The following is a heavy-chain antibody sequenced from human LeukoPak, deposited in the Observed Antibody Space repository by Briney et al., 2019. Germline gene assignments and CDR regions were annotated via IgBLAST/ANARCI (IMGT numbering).Heavy chain of an antibody. Sequence: GGSLRLSCAASGFTFSSYWMSWVRQAPGKGLEWVSAISGSGGSTYYADSVKGRFTISRDNSKNTLYLQMNSLRAEDTAVYYCAKGTNYYDSGGAYPFDYWGQGTLVTVSS. CDR1: GFTFSSYW. CDR2: ISGSGGST. V-gene: IGHV3-23*01. D-gene: IGHD3-22*01. CDR3: AKGTNYYDSGGAYPFDY. J-gene: IGHJ4*02.